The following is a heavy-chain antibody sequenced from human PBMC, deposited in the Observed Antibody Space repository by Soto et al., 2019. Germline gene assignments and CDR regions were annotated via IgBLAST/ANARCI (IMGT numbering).Heavy chain of an antibody. CDR3: ASQPSTTNFAF. Sequence: SETLSLTCTVSGVSISSNDYYWGWVRQPPGKGLEWIGSLHYSGSTYYNPSLKSRVTISVDTSKNQFSLRVISVTAADTAVYFCASQPSTTNFAFGGHGTLVTVSS. CDR1: GVSISSNDYY. J-gene: IGHJ4*01. D-gene: IGHD4-17*01. V-gene: IGHV4-39*01. CDR2: LHYSGST.